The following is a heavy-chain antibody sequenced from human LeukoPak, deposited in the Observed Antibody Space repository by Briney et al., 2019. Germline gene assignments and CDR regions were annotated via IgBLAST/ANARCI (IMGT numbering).Heavy chain of an antibody. D-gene: IGHD1-26*01. V-gene: IGHV4-59*08. J-gene: IGHJ6*02. CDR1: GGSISSYY. CDR2: IYYSGST. CDR3: AGHVTSRGAFYDMDV. Sequence: SETLSLTCTVSGGSISSYYWSWIRQPPGKGLEWVGYIYYSGSTNYNPSLKSRVTISVDTSNNQFSLKLSSVTAADTAVYYCAGHVTSRGAFYDMDVWGQGTTVTVSS.